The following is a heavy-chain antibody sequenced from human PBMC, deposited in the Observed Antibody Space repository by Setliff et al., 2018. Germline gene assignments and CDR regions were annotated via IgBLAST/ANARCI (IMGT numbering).Heavy chain of an antibody. CDR2: INHRGST. J-gene: IGHJ6*03. D-gene: IGHD3-16*01. CDR3: ARLGGGYYYYYMDV. V-gene: IGHV4-34*01. CDR1: GGTFSDYY. Sequence: SETLSLTCAAYGGTFSDYYWTWIRQPPGKGLEWIGEINHRGSTNYNPSLKSRVTISVDTSKNQFSLKLSSVTAADTAVYYCARLGGGYYYYYMDVWGKGTTVT.